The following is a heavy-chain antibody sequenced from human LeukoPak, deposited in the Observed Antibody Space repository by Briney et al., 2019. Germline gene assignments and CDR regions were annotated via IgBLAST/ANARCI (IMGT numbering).Heavy chain of an antibody. J-gene: IGHJ5*02. CDR3: ARGREHSSRRHRFDP. D-gene: IGHD3-3*02. CDR1: GGSFSGYY. Sequence: SETLSLTCAVYGGSFSGYYWSWIRQPPGKGLEWIGEINHSGSTNYNPSPKSRVTISVDTSKNQFSLKLSSVTAADTAVYYCARGREHSSRRHRFDPWGQGTLVTVSS. V-gene: IGHV4-34*01. CDR2: INHSGST.